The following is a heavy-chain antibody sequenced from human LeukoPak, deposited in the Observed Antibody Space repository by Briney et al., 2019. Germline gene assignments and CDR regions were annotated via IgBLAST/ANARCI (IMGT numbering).Heavy chain of an antibody. CDR3: ARVPRTTVTTLFDY. CDR1: GGSISSSSYY. Sequence: SETLSLTCTVSGGSISSSSYYWGWIRQPPGKGLEWIGSIYYSGSTYYNPSLKSRVTISVDTSKNQFSLKLSSVTAADTAVYYCARVPRTTVTTLFDYWGQGTLVTVSS. J-gene: IGHJ4*02. V-gene: IGHV4-39*07. CDR2: IYYSGST. D-gene: IGHD4-17*01.